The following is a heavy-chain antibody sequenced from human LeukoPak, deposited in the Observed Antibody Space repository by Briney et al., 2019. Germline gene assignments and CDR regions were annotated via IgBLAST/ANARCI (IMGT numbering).Heavy chain of an antibody. D-gene: IGHD3-10*01. CDR1: GFTFSSYE. V-gene: IGHV3-21*05. CDR3: ARDVGLLWFGEDPSNDY. Sequence: KTGGSLRLSCAASGFTFSSYEMNWVRQAPGKGLEWVSYISSSSSYIYYADSVKGRFTISRDNAKNSLYLQMNSLRAEDTAVYYCARDVGLLWFGEDPSNDYWGQGTLVTVSS. CDR2: ISSSSSYI. J-gene: IGHJ4*02.